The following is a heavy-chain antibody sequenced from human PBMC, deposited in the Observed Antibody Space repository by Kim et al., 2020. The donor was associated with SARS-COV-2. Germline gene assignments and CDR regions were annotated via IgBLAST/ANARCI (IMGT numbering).Heavy chain of an antibody. V-gene: IGHV1-46*01. Sequence: ASVKVSCKASGYTFTSYWIHWVRQAPGQGLEWMGMINPRSANTRYAQNFRGRVTTTSDTSTSTAYMEMSSLRSEDTAVYYCARAWDQNFDFWGQGTLVTVSS. CDR2: INPRSANT. CDR1: GYTFTSYW. CDR3: ARAWDQNFDF. J-gene: IGHJ4*02. D-gene: IGHD1-26*01.